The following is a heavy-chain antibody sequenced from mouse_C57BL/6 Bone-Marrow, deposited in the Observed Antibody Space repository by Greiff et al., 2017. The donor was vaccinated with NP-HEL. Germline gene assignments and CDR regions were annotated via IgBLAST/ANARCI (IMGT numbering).Heavy chain of an antibody. D-gene: IGHD1-1*01. CDR2: INYDGSST. J-gene: IGHJ1*03. CDR3: GRDNYDGRSVYWYCDV. Sequence: EVMLVESEGGLVQPGSSMKLSCTASGFTFSDYYMAWVRQVPEQGLEWVANINYDGSSTYYLDSLKSRFIISRANAKNILYLQMSSRKYEETGTYLCGRDNYDGRSVYWYCDVWGTGTTVNVSS. V-gene: IGHV5-16*01. CDR1: GFTFSDYY.